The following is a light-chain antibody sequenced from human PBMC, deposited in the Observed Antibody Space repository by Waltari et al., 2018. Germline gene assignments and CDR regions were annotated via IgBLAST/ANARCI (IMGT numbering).Light chain of an antibody. Sequence: QSALTQPASVSGSPGQSITISCTGTSSDIGDYNFVSWYQQFPGKAPKLMIYEVSNRPFGVSNRFAGSKSGNTASLTISVLQAEDEADYYCTSYTRSNTWVFGGGTKVTVL. J-gene: IGLJ3*02. V-gene: IGLV2-14*01. CDR1: SSDIGDYNF. CDR2: EVS. CDR3: TSYTRSNTWV.